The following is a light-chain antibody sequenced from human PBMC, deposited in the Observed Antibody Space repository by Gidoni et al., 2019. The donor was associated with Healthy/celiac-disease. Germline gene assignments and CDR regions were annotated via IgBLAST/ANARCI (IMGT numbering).Light chain of an antibody. Sequence: SYVLTQPPSVSVAPGKTARTTCGGNNIGSKSVHWYQQKPGHAPVLVIYYDSDRPSGIPERFSGSNSGNTATLTISRVEAGDEADYYCQVWDSSSDHPVVFGGGTKLTVL. J-gene: IGLJ2*01. CDR3: QVWDSSSDHPVV. V-gene: IGLV3-21*04. CDR1: NIGSKS. CDR2: YDS.